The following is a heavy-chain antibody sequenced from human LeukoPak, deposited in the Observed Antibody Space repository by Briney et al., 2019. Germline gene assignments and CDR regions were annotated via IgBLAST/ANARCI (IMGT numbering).Heavy chain of an antibody. Sequence: GGSLRLSCAASGFTFSNAWMSWVRQAPGKGLEWVDRIKSKTDGGTTDYAAPVKGRFTISRDDSKNTLYLQMNSLKTEDTAVYYCTLSTMIVVVWGQGTMVTVST. D-gene: IGHD3-22*01. V-gene: IGHV3-15*01. CDR2: IKSKTDGGTT. CDR3: TLSTMIVVV. J-gene: IGHJ3*01. CDR1: GFTFSNAW.